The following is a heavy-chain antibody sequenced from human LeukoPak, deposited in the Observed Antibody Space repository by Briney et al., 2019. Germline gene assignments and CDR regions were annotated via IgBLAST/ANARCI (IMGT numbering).Heavy chain of an antibody. D-gene: IGHD6-13*01. Sequence: GGSLRLSCAASGFTFSSYGMHWVRQAPGKGLEWVAFIRYDGSNKYYADSVKGRFTISRDNAKNSLYLQMYSLRAKDTALYYCARVGRATAAAGFGAFDIWGQGTMVTVSS. CDR2: IRYDGSNK. V-gene: IGHV3-30*02. J-gene: IGHJ3*02. CDR3: ARVGRATAAAGFGAFDI. CDR1: GFTFSSYG.